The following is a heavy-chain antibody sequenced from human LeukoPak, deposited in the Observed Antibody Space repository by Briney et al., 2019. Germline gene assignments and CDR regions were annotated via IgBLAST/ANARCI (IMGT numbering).Heavy chain of an antibody. CDR1: GFTFTSYW. CDR3: ARGPYDY. J-gene: IGHJ4*02. CDR2: MAQDGSEK. Sequence: GGSLILSCAASGFTFTSYWMRWVRQAPGKGLEWVATMAQDGSEKYYVDSVKGRFTISRDNAKNSLYLQMNSLRVEDTAVYYCARGPYDYWGQGTLVTVSS. V-gene: IGHV3-7*05.